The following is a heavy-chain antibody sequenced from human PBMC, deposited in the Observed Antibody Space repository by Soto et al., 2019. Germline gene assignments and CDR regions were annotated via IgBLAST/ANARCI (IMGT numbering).Heavy chain of an antibody. J-gene: IGHJ6*02. CDR2: ISGSGGNT. CDR3: ANRPRYYNMDV. Sequence: GSLRLSCAXSQFTFSSYAMTWVRQAPGKGLEWVSGISGSGGNTYYADSVKGRFTISRDNSKNTLYLQMNSLRADDTAIYFCANRPRYYNMDVWGQGTTVTVSS. V-gene: IGHV3-23*01. CDR1: QFTFSSYA.